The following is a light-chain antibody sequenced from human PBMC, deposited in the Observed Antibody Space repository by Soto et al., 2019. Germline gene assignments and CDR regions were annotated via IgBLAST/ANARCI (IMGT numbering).Light chain of an antibody. V-gene: IGKV3-20*01. Sequence: EVVLTQSPGTLSLSPGERATLSCGASQSVGSSYLAWYQQKPGQARRLLIYGASTRATGILDKFSGSGSGTEYTLTISRLEPENFAIYYCQQYINSPCTFGQGTKVEI. CDR2: GAS. CDR3: QQYINSPCT. J-gene: IGKJ1*01. CDR1: QSVGSSY.